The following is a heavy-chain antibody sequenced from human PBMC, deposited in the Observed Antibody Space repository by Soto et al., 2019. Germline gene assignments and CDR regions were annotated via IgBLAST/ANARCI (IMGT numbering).Heavy chain of an antibody. V-gene: IGHV6-1*01. CDR3: ARGGPIGAAAGAGLYYYYGMDV. J-gene: IGHJ6*02. CDR2: TYYRSKWYN. CDR1: GDSVSSNSAA. Sequence: SQTLSLTCAISGDSVSSNSAAWNWIRQSPSRGLEWLGRTYYRSKWYNDYAVSVKSRITINPDTSKNQFSLQLNSVTPEDTAVYYCARGGPIGAAAGAGLYYYYGMDVWGQGTTVTAP. D-gene: IGHD6-13*01.